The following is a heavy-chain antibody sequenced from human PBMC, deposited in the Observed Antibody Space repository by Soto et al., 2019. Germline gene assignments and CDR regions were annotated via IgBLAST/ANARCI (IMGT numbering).Heavy chain of an antibody. Sequence: QVQLVQSGAEVKKPGASVKVSCKASGYTFTGYYMHWVRQAPGQGLEWMGWINPNSGGTNYAQKFQGWVTMTRDTSISTAYMELRRLRSDDTAVYYCALEVAKIRGHWFAPWGQGTLVTVSS. CDR3: ALEVAKIRGHWFAP. J-gene: IGHJ5*02. CDR2: INPNSGGT. V-gene: IGHV1-2*04. CDR1: GYTFTGYY. D-gene: IGHD5-12*01.